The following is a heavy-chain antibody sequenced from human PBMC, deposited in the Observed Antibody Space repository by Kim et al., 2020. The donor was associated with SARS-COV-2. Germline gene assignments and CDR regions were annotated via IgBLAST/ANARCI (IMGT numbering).Heavy chain of an antibody. CDR1: GGTFSSYA. J-gene: IGHJ4*02. V-gene: IGHV1-69*13. D-gene: IGHD2-15*01. Sequence: SVKVSCKASGGTFSSYAISWVRQAPGQGLEWMGGIIPIFGTANYAQKFQGRVTITADESTSTAYMELSSLRSEDTAVYYCARAPLRVGYCSGGSCYPTRPFDYWGQGTLVTVSS. CDR2: IIPIFGTA. CDR3: ARAPLRVGYCSGGSCYPTRPFDY.